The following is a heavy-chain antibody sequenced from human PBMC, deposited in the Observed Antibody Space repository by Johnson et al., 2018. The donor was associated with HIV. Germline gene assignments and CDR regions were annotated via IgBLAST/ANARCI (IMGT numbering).Heavy chain of an antibody. Sequence: VQLVESGGGLVQPGGSLRLSCAASGFTFSNAWMSWVRQAPGKGLEWVGRIKSKTDGGTTDYAAPVKGRFTISRDDSKDTLYLEMNSLKTEDTAVYYCSTDHPTAPLFIMNAFDIWGQGTMVTVSS. V-gene: IGHV3-15*01. D-gene: IGHD3-16*01. J-gene: IGHJ3*02. CDR2: IKSKTDGGTT. CDR3: STDHPTAPLFIMNAFDI. CDR1: GFTFSNAW.